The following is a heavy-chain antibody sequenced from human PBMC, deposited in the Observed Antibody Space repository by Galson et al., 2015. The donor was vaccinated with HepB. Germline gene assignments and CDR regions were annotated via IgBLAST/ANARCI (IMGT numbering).Heavy chain of an antibody. CDR1: GFTVSSNY. Sequence: SLRLSCAASGFTVSSNYMSWVRQAPGKALEWVSVIYSGGSTYYADSVKGRFTISRDNSKNTLYLQMNSLRAEDTAVYYCAREESDGSGSYTLGYWGQGTLVTVSS. CDR2: IYSGGST. D-gene: IGHD3-10*01. CDR3: AREESDGSGSYTLGY. V-gene: IGHV3-53*01. J-gene: IGHJ4*02.